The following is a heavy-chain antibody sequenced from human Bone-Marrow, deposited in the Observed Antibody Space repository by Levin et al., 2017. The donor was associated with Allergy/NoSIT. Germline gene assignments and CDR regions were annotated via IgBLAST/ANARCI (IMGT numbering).Heavy chain of an antibody. D-gene: IGHD6-19*01. Sequence: GESLKISCAASGFPFSTYSMHWVRQAPGQGLEWVAIISFDGTNKYYADSVKGRFTISRDNSKNTFYLQVNSLRAEDTAVYYCARVREQWLDYYGLDIWGQGTTVTVSS. CDR3: ARVREQWLDYYGLDI. CDR1: GFPFSTYS. V-gene: IGHV3-30-3*01. J-gene: IGHJ6*02. CDR2: ISFDGTNK.